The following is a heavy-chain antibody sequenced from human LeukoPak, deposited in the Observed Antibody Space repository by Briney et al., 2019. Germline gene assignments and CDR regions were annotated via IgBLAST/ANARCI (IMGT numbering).Heavy chain of an antibody. CDR2: IYHSGST. V-gene: IGHV4-30-2*01. CDR1: GGSISSGGYS. J-gene: IGHJ6*04. CDR3: ARDYYGMDV. Sequence: IPSETLPLTCAVSGGSISSGGYSWSWIRQPPGKGLEWIGYIYHSGSTYYNPSLKSRVTISVDRSKNQFSLKLSSVTAADTAVYYCARDYYGMDVWGKGTTVTVSS.